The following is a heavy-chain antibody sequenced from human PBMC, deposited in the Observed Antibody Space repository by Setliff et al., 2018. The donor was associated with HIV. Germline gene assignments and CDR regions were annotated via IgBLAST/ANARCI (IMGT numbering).Heavy chain of an antibody. CDR1: GGSISSSSYY. CDR3: ARGVIETDYDYVDIYYDNYMDV. D-gene: IGHD5-12*01. CDR2: IYYSGST. J-gene: IGHJ6*03. V-gene: IGHV4-39*01. Sequence: ASETLSLTCTVSGGSISSSSYYWGWIRQPPGKGLEWIGSIYYSGSTYYNPSLKTRVTISVDTSKNQFSLKLSSVTAADTAVYFCARGVIETDYDYVDIYYDNYMDVWGKGTTVTVSS.